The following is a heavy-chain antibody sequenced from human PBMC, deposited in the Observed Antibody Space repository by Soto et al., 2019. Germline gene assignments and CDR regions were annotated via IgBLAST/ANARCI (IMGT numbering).Heavy chain of an antibody. D-gene: IGHD3-3*01. Sequence: EVQLVESGGGLVKPGGSLRLSCAASGFTFSNAWMSWVRQAPGKGLEWVGRIKSKTDGGTTDYGARVKGRFNISSDDSKNTLYMQMNSMKTEATAVYYCTSALGVYYDFRSGYSDFYYYMDVWGKGTTVTVSS. CDR3: TSALGVYYDFRSGYSDFYYYMDV. V-gene: IGHV3-15*01. CDR1: GFTFSNAW. J-gene: IGHJ6*03. CDR2: IKSKTDGGTT.